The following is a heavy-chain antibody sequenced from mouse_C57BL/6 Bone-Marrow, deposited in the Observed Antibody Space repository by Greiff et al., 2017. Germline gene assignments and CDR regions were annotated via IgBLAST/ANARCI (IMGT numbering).Heavy chain of an antibody. CDR3: ARDLYAMDY. Sequence: EVKVVESGGGLVKPGGSLKLSCAASGFTFSDYGMHWARQAPEKGLEWVAYISSGSSTIYYADTVKGRFTISRDNAKNTLFLQMTSLRSEDTAMYYCARDLYAMDYWGQGTSVTVSS. J-gene: IGHJ4*01. CDR2: ISSGSSTI. CDR1: GFTFSDYG. V-gene: IGHV5-17*01.